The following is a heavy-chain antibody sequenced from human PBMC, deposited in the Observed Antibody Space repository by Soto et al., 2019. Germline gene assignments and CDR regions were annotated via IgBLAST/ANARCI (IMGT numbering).Heavy chain of an antibody. J-gene: IGHJ4*02. Sequence: PGGSLRLSCAASGFTVSSNYMTWVRQAPGKGLEWVSVIYSGGGTYYADSVKGRFTISRGNSKNTLYLQMNSLRAEDTAVYYCARSRADFGDYAVDCWGQGTLVTVSS. V-gene: IGHV3-66*01. CDR3: ARSRADFGDYAVDC. CDR2: IYSGGGT. CDR1: GFTVSSNY. D-gene: IGHD4-17*01.